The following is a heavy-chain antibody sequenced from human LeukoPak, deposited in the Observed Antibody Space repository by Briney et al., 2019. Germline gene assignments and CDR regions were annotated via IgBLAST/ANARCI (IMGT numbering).Heavy chain of an antibody. CDR2: IYSGGST. J-gene: IGHJ4*02. D-gene: IGHD2-15*01. CDR3: ARNTRYCSGGSCYWVNFDY. V-gene: IGHV3-53*01. Sequence: PGGSLRLSCAASGFTVSSNYMSWVRQAPGKGLEWVSVIYSGGSTYYADSVKGRFTISRDNSKNTLYLQMNSLGAEDTAVYYCARNTRYCSGGSCYWVNFDYWGQGTLVTVSS. CDR1: GFTVSSNY.